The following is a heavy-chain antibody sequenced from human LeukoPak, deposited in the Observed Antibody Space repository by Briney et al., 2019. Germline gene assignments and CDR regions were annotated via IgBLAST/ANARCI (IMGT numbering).Heavy chain of an antibody. Sequence: GGSLRLSCAASGFTFSFYSMNWVRQAPGKGLEWVSSIVTSTNYKHYADSVKGRFTISRDNAENSLYLQMTSLRAEDTALYYCARDPNDGYSSSWYWFDPWGQGTLVTVSS. CDR3: ARDPNDGYSSSWYWFDP. CDR2: IVTSTNYK. J-gene: IGHJ5*02. D-gene: IGHD6-13*01. V-gene: IGHV3-21*01. CDR1: GFTFSFYS.